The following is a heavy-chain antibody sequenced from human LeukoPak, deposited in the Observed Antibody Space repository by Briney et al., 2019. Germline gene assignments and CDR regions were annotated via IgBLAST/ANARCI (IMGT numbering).Heavy chain of an antibody. V-gene: IGHV4-39*07. J-gene: IGHJ4*02. CDR3: VTMVRGVIQYYFDY. CDR2: IYYSGST. CDR1: GGSISSSSYY. D-gene: IGHD3-10*01. Sequence: SETLSLTCTVSGGSISSSSYYWGWIRQPPGKGLEWIGSIYYSGSTYYNPSLKSRVTISVDKSKNQFSLKLSSVTAADTAVYYCVTMVRGVIQYYFDYWGQGTLVTVSS.